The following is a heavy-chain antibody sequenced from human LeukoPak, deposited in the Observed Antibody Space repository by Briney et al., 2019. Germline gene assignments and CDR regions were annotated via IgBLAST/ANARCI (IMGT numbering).Heavy chain of an antibody. CDR2: INHSGST. CDR3: ARAARQGFTMIVVPFFYFDL. Sequence: SETLSLTCTVSGGSISSGASDWGWIRQHPKRGLEWIGYINHSGSTYYNPSLGSRVTMSVDTSKNQFSLKLSSVTAADSAVYYCARAARQGFTMIVVPFFYFDLWGRGTLVTVSS. J-gene: IGHJ2*01. CDR1: GGSISSGASD. D-gene: IGHD3-22*01. V-gene: IGHV4-31*03.